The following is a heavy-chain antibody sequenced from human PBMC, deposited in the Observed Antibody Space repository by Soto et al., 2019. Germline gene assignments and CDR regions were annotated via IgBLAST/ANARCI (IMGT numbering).Heavy chain of an antibody. CDR1: GGTFSTYT. D-gene: IGHD6-13*01. V-gene: IGHV1-69*02. CDR2: ILPMLDIT. Sequence: QVQLVQSGAEVKKPGSSVKVSCKASGGTFSTYTIIWVRQAPGQGLEWMGRILPMLDITNSAQRFQGRVTITEDKPTSTAFLELSSLRSEDTAVYYCALGSWSAQTFDIWGRGTMVTVSS. CDR3: ALGSWSAQTFDI. J-gene: IGHJ3*02.